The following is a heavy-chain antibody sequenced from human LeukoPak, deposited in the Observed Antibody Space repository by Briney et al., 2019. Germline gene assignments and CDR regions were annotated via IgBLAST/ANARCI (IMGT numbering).Heavy chain of an antibody. CDR1: GFTFSGSA. D-gene: IGHD3-22*01. J-gene: IGHJ4*02. Sequence: PGGSLRLSCAASGFTFSGSAMHWVRQASRKGLEWVGRIRSKANSYATAYAASVKGRFTISRDDSKNTAYLQMNSLKTEDTAVYYCTRHFDSSGYYYVGFDYWGQGTLVTVSS. CDR3: TRHFDSSGYYYVGFDY. V-gene: IGHV3-73*01. CDR2: IRSKANSYAT.